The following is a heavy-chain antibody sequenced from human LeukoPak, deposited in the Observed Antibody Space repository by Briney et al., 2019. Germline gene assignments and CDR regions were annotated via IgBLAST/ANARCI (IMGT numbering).Heavy chain of an antibody. CDR2: INPSGGST. J-gene: IGHJ4*02. CDR1: GYTFTSYY. D-gene: IGHD3-16*01. CDR3: GRDHDSHVRMAPAYFEY. Sequence: ASVKVSCKASGYTFTSYYMHWVRQAPGQGLEWMGIINPSGGSTSYAQKFQGRVTMTRDKSKSTVYMELSSVRSEDKALYYCGRDHDSHVRMAPAYFEYWGQGTLVNVSS. V-gene: IGHV1-46*01.